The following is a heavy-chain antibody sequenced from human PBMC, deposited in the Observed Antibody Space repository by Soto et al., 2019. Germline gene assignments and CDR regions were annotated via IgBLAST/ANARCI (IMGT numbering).Heavy chain of an antibody. V-gene: IGHV1-24*01. CDR3: ATASPDYGSGRQTAKEYYHYGMDV. CDR2: FDPEDGET. CDR1: GYTLTELS. Sequence: ASVKVSCKVSGYTLTELSMHWVRQAPGKGLEWMGGFDPEDGETIYAQKFQGRVTMNEDTSTDTVYMELSSLRSEDTAVYYWATASPDYGSGRQTAKEYYHYGMDVWGQGTTVTVSS. J-gene: IGHJ6*02. D-gene: IGHD3-10*01.